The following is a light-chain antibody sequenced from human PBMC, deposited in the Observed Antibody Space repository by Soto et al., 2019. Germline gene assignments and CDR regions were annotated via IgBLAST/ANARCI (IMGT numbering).Light chain of an antibody. V-gene: IGLV2-8*01. CDR3: SSYAGSTNPVI. CDR1: SSDVGGYNY. J-gene: IGLJ2*01. CDR2: EVS. Sequence: QSALTQPPSASGSPGQSVTVSCTGTSSDVGGYNYVSWYQQHPGKAPKFLILEVSRRPSGVPDRFSGSKSGNTASLTVSGLQVDDEADYYCSSYAGSTNPVIFGGGTKLTVL.